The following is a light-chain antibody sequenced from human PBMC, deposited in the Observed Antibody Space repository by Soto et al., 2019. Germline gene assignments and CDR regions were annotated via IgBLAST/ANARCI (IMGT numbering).Light chain of an antibody. CDR2: GAS. J-gene: IGKJ2*01. Sequence: EIVMTQSPDTLPVSPGERATLSCRASQSVSSNLAWYQQKPGQAPRLLIYGASTRATGIPARFSGGGSGTECTLTISSLQSEDFAVYYCQQYNKWPPYTFGQGTKLEIK. V-gene: IGKV3-15*01. CDR3: QQYNKWPPYT. CDR1: QSVSSN.